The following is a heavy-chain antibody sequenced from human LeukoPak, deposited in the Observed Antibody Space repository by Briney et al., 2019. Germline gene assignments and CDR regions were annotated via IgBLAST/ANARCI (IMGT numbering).Heavy chain of an antibody. CDR2: IMQDGSEK. V-gene: IGHV3-7*01. D-gene: IGHD3-22*01. Sequence: GGSLRLSCAASGFTFSSYWMSWVRQAPGKGLEWVANIMQDGSEKYYVDSVKGRFTISRDNAKNSLYLQMNSLRAEDTAVYYCARERLVLGGYYDSSGRGSFDPWGQGTLVTVSS. J-gene: IGHJ5*02. CDR1: GFTFSSYW. CDR3: ARERLVLGGYYDSSGRGSFDP.